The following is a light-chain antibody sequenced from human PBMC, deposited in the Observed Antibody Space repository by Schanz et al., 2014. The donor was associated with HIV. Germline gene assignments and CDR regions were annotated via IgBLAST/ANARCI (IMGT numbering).Light chain of an antibody. J-gene: IGKJ1*01. CDR1: HNLLHSNGYNY. CDR2: LGS. V-gene: IGKV2-28*01. CDR3: MQCRQAPPT. Sequence: DIVLTQSPLSQPVTPGEPASFSCRSSHNLLHSNGYNYLDWYVQKPGQSPQLLIFLGSHRASGAPDRFSGSGSGKDLTLKISRGEAGDVGVYYCMQCRQAPPTFGQGTKVDIK.